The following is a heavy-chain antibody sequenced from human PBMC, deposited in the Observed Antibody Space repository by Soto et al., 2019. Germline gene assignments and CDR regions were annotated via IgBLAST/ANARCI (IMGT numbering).Heavy chain of an antibody. CDR3: AKDTRGKYYYDSSGSYFDDFDI. CDR1: GFTFDDYA. D-gene: IGHD3-22*01. CDR2: ISWNSGSI. J-gene: IGHJ3*02. Sequence: GGSLRLSCAASGFTFDDYAMHWVRQAPGKGLEWVSGISWNSGSIGYADSVKGRFTISRDNAKNSLYLQMNSLRAEDTALYYCAKDTRGKYYYDSSGSYFDDFDIWGQGTMVTVSS. V-gene: IGHV3-9*01.